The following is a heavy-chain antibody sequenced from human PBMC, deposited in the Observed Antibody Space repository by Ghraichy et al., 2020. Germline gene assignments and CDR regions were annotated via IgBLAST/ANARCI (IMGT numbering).Heavy chain of an antibody. V-gene: IGHV3-7*01. D-gene: IGHD3-9*01. CDR2: INEDGSEK. Sequence: GGSLRLSCAASGFTFSRYWMSWVRQAPGKGLEWVANINEDGSEKVYVDSVKGRFTISRDNPKNSLYLQMNSLRAEDTAVYYCASIRITVSGDDYWGQGTLVTVSS. J-gene: IGHJ4*02. CDR3: ASIRITVSGDDY. CDR1: GFTFSRYW.